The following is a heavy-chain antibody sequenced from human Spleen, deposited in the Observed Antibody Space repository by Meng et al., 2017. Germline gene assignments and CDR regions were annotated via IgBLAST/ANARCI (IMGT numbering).Heavy chain of an antibody. CDR1: GGSISTSGYY. D-gene: IGHD6-19*01. CDR3: VRSSGWVRTGFDP. V-gene: IGHV4-39*01. CDR2: IGHSGFT. Sequence: QPQLQESGPGLVRPSEALSLTCSVSGGSISTSGYYWGWIRQPPGKGLEWIGSIGHSGFTYYTPSLKSRVTVSIDMSKSQFSLKLTSVTAADTAVYYCVRSSGWVRTGFDPWGQETLVTVSS. J-gene: IGHJ5*02.